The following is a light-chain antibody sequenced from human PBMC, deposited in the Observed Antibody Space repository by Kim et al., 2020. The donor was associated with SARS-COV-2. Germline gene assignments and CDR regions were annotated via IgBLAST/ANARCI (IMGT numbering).Light chain of an antibody. J-gene: IGKJ1*01. CDR1: QDINNY. Sequence: DTQMTQSPSSLSASVGDRVTITCRASQDINNYLAWIQLKPGKAPKLLFYAASALQPGFPSRFSGSGSGTDFTLTVTSLRPEDVSTYFCQKCDSAPWTFGQGTKVDIK. CDR3: QKCDSAPWT. CDR2: AAS. V-gene: IGKV1-27*01.